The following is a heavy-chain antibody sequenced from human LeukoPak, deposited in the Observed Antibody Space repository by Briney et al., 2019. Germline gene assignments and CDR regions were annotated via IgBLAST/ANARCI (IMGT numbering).Heavy chain of an antibody. V-gene: IGHV4-38-2*02. CDR2: IYHSGST. J-gene: IGHJ4*02. CDR3: ARVDQLLYYYFDY. Sequence: ETLSLTCTVSGYSISSGYYWGWIRQPPGKGLEWIGSIYHSGSTYYNPSLKSRVTISVDTSENQFSLKLSSVTAADTAVYYCARVDQLLYYYFDYWGQGTLVTVPS. CDR1: GYSISSGYY. D-gene: IGHD2-2*02.